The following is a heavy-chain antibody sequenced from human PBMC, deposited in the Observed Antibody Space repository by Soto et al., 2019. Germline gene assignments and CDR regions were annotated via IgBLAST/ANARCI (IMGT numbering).Heavy chain of an antibody. V-gene: IGHV1-69*13. Sequence: SVKVSCKASGGTFSSYAISWVRQAPGQGLEWMGGIIPIFGTANYAQKFQGRVTITADESASTAYMELSSLRSEDTAVYYCASPGVTNLKIWSGYYNYWGQGTLVTVSS. CDR3: ASPGVTNLKIWSGYYNY. CDR1: GGTFSSYA. D-gene: IGHD3-3*01. J-gene: IGHJ4*02. CDR2: IIPIFGTA.